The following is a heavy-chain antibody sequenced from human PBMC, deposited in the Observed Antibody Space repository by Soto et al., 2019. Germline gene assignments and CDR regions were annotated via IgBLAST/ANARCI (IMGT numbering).Heavy chain of an antibody. J-gene: IGHJ4*02. D-gene: IGHD6-13*01. CDR3: ARGRRSGKQQQRGRRFWYYFDY. CDR1: GYTFTSYD. V-gene: IGHV1-8*01. CDR2: MNPNSGNT. Sequence: GASVKVSCKASGYTFTSYDINWVRQATGQGLERMGWMNPNSGNTGYAQKFQGRVTMTRNTSISTAYMELSSLRSEDTAVYYCARGRRSGKQQQRGRRFWYYFDYWGQGTLVTVSS.